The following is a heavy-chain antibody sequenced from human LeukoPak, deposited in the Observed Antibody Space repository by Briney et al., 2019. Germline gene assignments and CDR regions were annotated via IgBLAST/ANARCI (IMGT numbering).Heavy chain of an antibody. CDR1: GASISSYY. CDR2: IYYSGST. J-gene: IGHJ5*02. Sequence: SETLSLTCTVSGASISSYYWSWVRQPPGKGLEWIEYIYYSGSTNYNPSLKSRVTISVETSKNQFSLKLKSVTAADTAVYYCARGGYYGSGNDFRFDPWGQGTLVTVSS. V-gene: IGHV4-59*01. CDR3: ARGGYYGSGNDFRFDP. D-gene: IGHD3-10*01.